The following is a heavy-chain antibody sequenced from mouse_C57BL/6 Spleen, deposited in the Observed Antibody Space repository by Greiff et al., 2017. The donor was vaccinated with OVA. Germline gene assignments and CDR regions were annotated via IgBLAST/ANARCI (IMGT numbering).Heavy chain of an antibody. CDR2: ISYDGSN. Sequence: EVKVEESGPGLVKPSQSLSLTCSVTGYSITSGYYWNWIRQFPGNKLEWMGYISYDGSNNYNPSLKNRISITRDTSKNQFFLKLNSVTTEDTATYYCARGAYSNYVGFDYWGQGTTLTVSS. J-gene: IGHJ2*01. V-gene: IGHV3-6*01. D-gene: IGHD2-5*01. CDR3: ARGAYSNYVGFDY. CDR1: GYSITSGYY.